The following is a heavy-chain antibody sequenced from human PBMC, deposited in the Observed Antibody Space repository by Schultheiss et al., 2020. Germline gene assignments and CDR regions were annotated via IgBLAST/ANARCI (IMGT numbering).Heavy chain of an antibody. V-gene: IGHV4-38-2*02. CDR2: IYHSGST. CDR1: GYSISSGYY. J-gene: IGHJ6*02. CDR3: ARDRYSSSWYEAYYYYYGMDV. D-gene: IGHD6-13*01. Sequence: SETLSLTCAVSGYSISSGYYWGWIRQPPGKGLEWIGSIYHSGSTYYNPSLKSRVTISVDTSKNQFSLKLSSVTAADRAVYYCARDRYSSSWYEAYYYYYGMDVWGQGTTVTVSS.